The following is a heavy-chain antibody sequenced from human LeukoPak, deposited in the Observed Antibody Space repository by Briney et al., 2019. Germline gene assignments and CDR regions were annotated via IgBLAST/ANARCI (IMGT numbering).Heavy chain of an antibody. V-gene: IGHV3-30*01. CDR3: ARDPSNYYDSSGYYQT. D-gene: IGHD3-22*01. J-gene: IGHJ5*02. CDR2: ISYDGSNK. Sequence: GGSLRLSCAASGFTFCSYAMHWVRQAPGKGLEWVAVISYDGSNKYYADSVKGRFTISRDNSKNTLYLQMNSLRAEDTAVYYCARDPSNYYDSSGYYQTWGQGTLVTVSS. CDR1: GFTFCSYA.